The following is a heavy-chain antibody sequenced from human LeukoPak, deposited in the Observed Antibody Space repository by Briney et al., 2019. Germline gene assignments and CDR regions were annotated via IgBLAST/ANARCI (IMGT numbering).Heavy chain of an antibody. Sequence: PGGSLRLSCAASGFTFSDFYMTWIRQAPGKGLEWVSNIGSSGTTIDYADSVKGRFTISRDNARNSLYLQMNSLGAEDTAVYYCARDGGNSYFDYWAQGTLVTVSS. V-gene: IGHV3-11*01. D-gene: IGHD4-23*01. J-gene: IGHJ4*02. CDR3: ARDGGNSYFDY. CDR1: GFTFSDFY. CDR2: IGSSGTTI.